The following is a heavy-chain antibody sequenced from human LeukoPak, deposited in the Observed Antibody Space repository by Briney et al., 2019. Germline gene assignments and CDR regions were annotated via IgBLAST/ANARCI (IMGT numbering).Heavy chain of an antibody. J-gene: IGHJ6*02. V-gene: IGHV1-2*02. CDR3: ARVRIGQQLDKYYYYAMDV. CDR1: GYTFTDYY. D-gene: IGHD6-13*01. Sequence: ASVKVSCKASGYTFTDYYMHWVRQAPGQGLEWMGWINPNSGGTNYAQKSQGRVTMTTDTSISTAYMEVSRLRADDTAVYYCARVRIGQQLDKYYYYAMDVWGQGTTVTVSS. CDR2: INPNSGGT.